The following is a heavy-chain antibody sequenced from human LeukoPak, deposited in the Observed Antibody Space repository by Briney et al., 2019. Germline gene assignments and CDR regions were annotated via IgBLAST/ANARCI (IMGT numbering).Heavy chain of an antibody. V-gene: IGHV4-59*12. J-gene: IGHJ6*02. CDR1: GGSISNYY. CDR3: ARAPYDILTGYYKRRRGMDV. Sequence: SETLSLTCTVSGGSISNYYWSWIRQPPGKGLDWIGDIYNSGSTNYNPSLKSRVTMSVDTSKNQFSLKLSSVTAADTAVYYCARAPYDILTGYYKRRRGMDVWGQGTTVTVSS. CDR2: IYNSGST. D-gene: IGHD3-9*01.